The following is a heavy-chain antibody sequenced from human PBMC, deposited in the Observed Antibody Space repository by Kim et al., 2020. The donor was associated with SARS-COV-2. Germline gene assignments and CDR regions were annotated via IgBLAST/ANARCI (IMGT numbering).Heavy chain of an antibody. V-gene: IGHV1-8*01. Sequence: ASVKVSCKASGYTFTSYDINWVRQATGQGLEWMGWMNPNSGNTGYAQNFQGRVTMTRNTSISTAYMELSSLRSEDRAVYYCAVWLETNYYYYGMDVWGQGTTVTVS. D-gene: IGHD6-19*01. CDR1: GYTFTSYD. J-gene: IGHJ6*02. CDR3: AVWLETNYYYYGMDV. CDR2: MNPNSGNT.